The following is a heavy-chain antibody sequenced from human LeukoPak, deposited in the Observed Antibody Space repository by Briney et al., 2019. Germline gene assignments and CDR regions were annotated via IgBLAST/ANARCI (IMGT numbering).Heavy chain of an antibody. Sequence: PGGSLRLSCAASGFTVSSNYMSWVRQAPGKGLEWVSVIYSGGSTYYADSVKGRFTISRDNSKNTLYLQMNSLRAEDTAVYYCARSRDGYDSHFDYWGQGTLVTVSS. V-gene: IGHV3-53*05. CDR1: GFTVSSNY. J-gene: IGHJ4*02. CDR2: IYSGGST. D-gene: IGHD5-24*01. CDR3: ARSRDGYDSHFDY.